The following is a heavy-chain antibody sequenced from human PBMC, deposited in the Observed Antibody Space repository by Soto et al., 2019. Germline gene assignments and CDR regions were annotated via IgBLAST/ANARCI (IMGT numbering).Heavy chain of an antibody. J-gene: IGHJ6*02. CDR1: GYTFTRSG. CDR3: AREGVAPYYYYGMDV. V-gene: IGHV1-18*01. CDR2: ISTYNGDT. D-gene: IGHD5-12*01. Sequence: QVQLVQSGAEVKKPGASVKVSCKASGYTFTRSGISWVRQAPGQGLEWMGWISTYNGDTNYAQMFQGRVTMTTDTSTSTVYMELRSLRSDDTAVYYCAREGVAPYYYYGMDVRGQGTPVTVSS.